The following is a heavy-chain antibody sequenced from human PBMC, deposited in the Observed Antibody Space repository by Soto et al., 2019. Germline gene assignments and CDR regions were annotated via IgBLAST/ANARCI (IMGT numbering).Heavy chain of an antibody. CDR2: ISGYNGNT. CDR3: ARVDYYDSSGYYGY. D-gene: IGHD3-22*01. J-gene: IGHJ4*02. V-gene: IGHV1-18*04. CDR1: GYTFTFYG. Sequence: QVQLVQSGAEVKKPGASGKVSCKASGYTFTFYGISWVRQAPGQGLEWMGWISGYNGNTDYAQNLQDRVTLTTDASTSSVYMELRSLRSDDTAVYYCARVDYYDSSGYYGYWGQGTLITVSS.